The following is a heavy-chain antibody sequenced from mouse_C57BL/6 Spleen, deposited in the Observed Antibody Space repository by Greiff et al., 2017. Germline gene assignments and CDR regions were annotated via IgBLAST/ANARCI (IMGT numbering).Heavy chain of an antibody. J-gene: IGHJ1*03. V-gene: IGHV5-9*01. CDR1: GFTFSSYT. CDR3: ARQGITAVYWYFDV. CDR2: ISGGGGNT. Sequence: DVMLVESGGGLVKPGGSLKLSCAASGFTFSSYTMSWVRQTPEKRLEWVATISGGGGNTYYPDSVKGRFTISRDNAKNTLYLQMSSLRSEDTALYYCARQGITAVYWYFDVWGTGTTVTVSS. D-gene: IGHD2-4*01.